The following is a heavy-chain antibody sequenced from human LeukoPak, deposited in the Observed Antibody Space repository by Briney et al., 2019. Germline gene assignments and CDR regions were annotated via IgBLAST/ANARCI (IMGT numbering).Heavy chain of an antibody. CDR1: GFTFSSYA. CDR3: ATVPYYYDSSGYYSSYYGMDV. CDR2: MSGSGGST. J-gene: IGHJ6*02. Sequence: QPVGSLRLSCAASGFTFSSYAMSWVRQAPGKGLEWGSAMSGSGGSTYYADSVKGRFTISRDNSKNTMYLQTNSLRPDDTAVYYCATVPYYYDSSGYYSSYYGMDVWGQGTTVTVSS. D-gene: IGHD3-22*01. V-gene: IGHV3-23*01.